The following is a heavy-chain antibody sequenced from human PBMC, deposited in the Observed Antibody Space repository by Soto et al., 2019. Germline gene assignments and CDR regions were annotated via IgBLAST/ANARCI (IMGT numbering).Heavy chain of an antibody. CDR1: GGSVSSGSYY. Sequence: QVQLQESGPGLVKPSETLSLTCTVSGGSVSSGSYYWSWIRQPPGKGLEWIGYIYYSGSTNYNPSLKSRVTISVDTSKNQFSLKLSSVTAADTAVYYCASSLATVAVAGYYFDYWGQGTLVTVSS. J-gene: IGHJ4*02. CDR2: IYYSGST. D-gene: IGHD6-19*01. V-gene: IGHV4-61*01. CDR3: ASSLATVAVAGYYFDY.